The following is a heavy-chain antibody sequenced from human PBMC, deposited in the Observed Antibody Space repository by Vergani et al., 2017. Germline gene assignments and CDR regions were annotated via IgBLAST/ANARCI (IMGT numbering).Heavy chain of an antibody. CDR2: IYTSGST. CDR3: ARAYSGYDSYYGMDV. CDR1: GRSISSGSYY. V-gene: IGHV4-61*02. Sequence: QVQLQESGPGLVKPSQTLSLTCTVSGRSISSGSYYWSWIRQPAGKGLEWIGRIYTSGSTNYNPSLKSRVTISVDTSKNQFSLKLSSVTAADTAVYYCARAYSGYDSYYGMDVWGQGTTVTVSS. D-gene: IGHD5-12*01. J-gene: IGHJ6*02.